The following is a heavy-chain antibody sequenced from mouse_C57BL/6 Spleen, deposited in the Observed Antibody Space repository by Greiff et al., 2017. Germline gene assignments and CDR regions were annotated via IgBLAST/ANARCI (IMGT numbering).Heavy chain of an antibody. CDR1: GYTFTSYW. D-gene: IGHD2-2*01. CDR3: ARGGYDGVWFAY. J-gene: IGHJ3*01. V-gene: IGHV1-52*01. CDR2: IDPSDSET. Sequence: VQLQQPGAELVRPGSSVKLSCKASGYTFTSYWMHWVKQRPIQGLEWIGNIDPSDSETHYNQKFKDKATLTVDKSSSTAYMQLSSLTSEDSAVYYCARGGYDGVWFAYWGQGTLVTVSA.